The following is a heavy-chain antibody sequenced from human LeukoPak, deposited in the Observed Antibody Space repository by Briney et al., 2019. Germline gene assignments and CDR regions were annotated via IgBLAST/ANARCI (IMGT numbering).Heavy chain of an antibody. V-gene: IGHV3-11*01. CDR2: ISSSGSTI. Sequence: GGSLRLSCAASGFTFSDYYMSWIRQAPGKGLEWVSYISSSGSTIYYADSVKGRFTISRDNAKNSLYLQMNSLRAEDTAVYYCARAAPPGYSSSWSKDYWGQGPLVTVSS. CDR3: ARAAPPGYSSSWSKDY. CDR1: GFTFSDYY. J-gene: IGHJ4*02. D-gene: IGHD6-13*01.